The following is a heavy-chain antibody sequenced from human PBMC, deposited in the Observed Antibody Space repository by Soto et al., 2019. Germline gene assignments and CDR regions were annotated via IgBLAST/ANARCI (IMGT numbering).Heavy chain of an antibody. V-gene: IGHV3-66*01. D-gene: IGHD6-19*01. J-gene: IGHJ4*02. Sequence: GGSLRLSCAASGFTVSSKYMSWVRQAPGKGLEWVSLIQSGGPTYYADSVKGRFTISRDNAKNSLYLQMNSLRAEDTAVYYCARVRAVAGLDYWGQGTLVTVSS. CDR2: IQSGGPT. CDR3: ARVRAVAGLDY. CDR1: GFTVSSKY.